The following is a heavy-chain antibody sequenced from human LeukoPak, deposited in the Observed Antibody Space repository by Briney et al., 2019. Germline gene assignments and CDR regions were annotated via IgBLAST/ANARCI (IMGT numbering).Heavy chain of an antibody. D-gene: IGHD3-10*01. CDR1: GYTFTGYY. CDR2: INPNSGGT. J-gene: IGHJ3*02. Sequence: ASVKVSCKASGYTFTGYYMHWVRQAPGQGLEWMGWINPNSGGTNYAQKFQGRVTMTRDTSISTAYMELSGLRSDDTAVYYCARSSHYYDAFDIWGQGTMVTFSS. V-gene: IGHV1-2*02. CDR3: ARSSHYYDAFDI.